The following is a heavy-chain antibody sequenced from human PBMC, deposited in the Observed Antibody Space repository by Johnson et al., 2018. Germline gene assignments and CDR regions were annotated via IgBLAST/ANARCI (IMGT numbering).Heavy chain of an antibody. CDR2: INWNGGST. D-gene: IGHD2-2*01. V-gene: IGHV3-20*01. CDR1: GFAFDDYG. Sequence: LVESGGGVVRPGGSLRLSCAASGFAFDDYGMSWVRQAPGKGLEWVSGINWNGGSTGYADSVKGRFTISRDNAKNSLFLQMNSLRAEDTALDHCARHLGYCSSTSCYHAFDIWGQGTMVTVSS. J-gene: IGHJ3*02. CDR3: ARHLGYCSSTSCYHAFDI.